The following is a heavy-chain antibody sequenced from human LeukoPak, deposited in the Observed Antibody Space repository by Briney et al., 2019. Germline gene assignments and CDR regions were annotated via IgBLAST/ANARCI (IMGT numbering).Heavy chain of an antibody. Sequence: SETLSLTCTVSGGSISSYYWSWIRQPPGKGLEWIGYIYYSGSTNYNPSLKSRVTISVDTSKNQFSLKLSSVTAADTAVYYCASSMTWPTYNWFDPWGQGTLVTVPS. CDR2: IYYSGST. D-gene: IGHD5-12*01. CDR1: GGSISSYY. J-gene: IGHJ5*02. V-gene: IGHV4-59*08. CDR3: ASSMTWPTYNWFDP.